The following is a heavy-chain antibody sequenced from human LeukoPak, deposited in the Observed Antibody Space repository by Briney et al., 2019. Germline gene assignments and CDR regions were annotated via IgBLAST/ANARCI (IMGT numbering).Heavy chain of an antibody. Sequence: GGSLRLSCAASGFTFSNAWMSWVRQAPGKGLEWVGRIKSKTDGGTTDYAAPVKGRFTISRDDSKNTLYLQMNSLKTEDTAVYYCPPTSYNWNDRLDYWGQGTLVTVSS. CDR2: IKSKTDGGTT. V-gene: IGHV3-15*01. J-gene: IGHJ4*02. CDR1: GFTFSNAW. CDR3: PPTSYNWNDRLDY. D-gene: IGHD1-1*01.